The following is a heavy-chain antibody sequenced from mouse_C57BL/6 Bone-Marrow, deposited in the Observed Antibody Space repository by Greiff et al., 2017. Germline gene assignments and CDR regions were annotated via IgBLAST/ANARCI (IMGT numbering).Heavy chain of an antibody. J-gene: IGHJ3*01. CDR3: ARRGGYRFAY. CDR2: ISSGGSYT. D-gene: IGHD2-14*01. V-gene: IGHV5-6*01. CDR1: GFTFSSYG. Sequence: EVMVVESGGDLVKPGGSLKLSCAASGFTFSSYGMSWVRQTPDKRLEWVATISSGGSYTYYPASVKGRFTISRDNAKNTLYLQMSSLKSEDTAMYYCARRGGYRFAYWGQGTLVTVSA.